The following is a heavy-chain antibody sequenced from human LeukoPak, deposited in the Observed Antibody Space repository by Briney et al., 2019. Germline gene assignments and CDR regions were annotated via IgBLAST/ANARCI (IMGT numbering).Heavy chain of an antibody. D-gene: IGHD1-14*01. V-gene: IGHV3-23*01. CDR1: GFTFSSYA. J-gene: IGHJ4*02. CDR2: ISGSGGST. Sequence: TGGSLRLSCAASGFTFSSYAMSWVRQAPGKGLEWVSAISGSGGSTYYADSVKGRFTISRDNSKNTLYLQMNSLRAEDTAVYYCAKDLENRMYYFDYWGQGTLATVSS. CDR3: AKDLENRMYYFDY.